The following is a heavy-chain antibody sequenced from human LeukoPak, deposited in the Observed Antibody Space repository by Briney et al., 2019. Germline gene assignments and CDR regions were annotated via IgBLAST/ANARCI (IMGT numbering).Heavy chain of an antibody. J-gene: IGHJ4*02. Sequence: SETLSLTCTVSGGSISSYYWSWIRQPPGKGLVWIGYIYYSGSTNYNPSLKSRVTISVDTSKNQFSLKLSSVTAADTAVYYCARASGGVGFDYWGQGTLVTVSS. V-gene: IGHV4-59*01. CDR3: ARASGGVGFDY. D-gene: IGHD3-16*01. CDR1: GGSISSYY. CDR2: IYYSGST.